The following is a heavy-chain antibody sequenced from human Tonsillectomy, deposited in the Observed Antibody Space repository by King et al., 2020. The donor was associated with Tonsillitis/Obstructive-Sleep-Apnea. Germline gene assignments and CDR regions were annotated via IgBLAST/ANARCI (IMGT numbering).Heavy chain of an antibody. Sequence: VQLVESGGGLVKPGGSLRLSCAASGFTFSNAWMSWVRQAPGKGLEWVGRIKSEINGGIPDYAAPGIGRFTISRDDSKDTLYLQMNCLKTEDTAVYYCATGTAKDYSSGWYGAFDIWGQGTMVTVSS. J-gene: IGHJ3*02. D-gene: IGHD6-19*01. CDR3: ATGTAKDYSSGWYGAFDI. CDR1: GFTFSNAW. V-gene: IGHV3-15*01. CDR2: IKSEINGGIP.